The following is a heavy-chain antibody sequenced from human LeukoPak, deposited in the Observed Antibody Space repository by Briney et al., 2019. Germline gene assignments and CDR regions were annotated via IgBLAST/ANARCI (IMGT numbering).Heavy chain of an antibody. CDR2: IRQDGSEK. J-gene: IGHJ6*02. V-gene: IGHV3-7*01. CDR3: ARAIDYGSGSYYNVLKTKYYYGMDV. CDR1: GFTFSSYW. Sequence: GGSLRLSCAASGFTFSSYWMSWVRQAPGKGLEWVANIRQDGSEKYYVDSVKGRFTISRDNAKNSLYLQMNSLRAEDTAVYYCARAIDYGSGSYYNVLKTKYYYGMDVWGQGTTVTVSS. D-gene: IGHD3-10*01.